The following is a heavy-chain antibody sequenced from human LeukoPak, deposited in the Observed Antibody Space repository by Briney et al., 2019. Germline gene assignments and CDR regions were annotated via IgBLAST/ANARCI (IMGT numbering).Heavy chain of an antibody. D-gene: IGHD6-19*01. V-gene: IGHV4-59*01. CDR1: GGSFSSYY. Sequence: PSETLSLTCTVSGGSFSSYYWTWIRQPPGKGLEWIGYIDHSGSTNYNPSLKSRVTISIDTSKNQFSLKLSSVTAADTAVYYCARFGSGWWYNDYWGQGTLVTVSS. CDR3: ARFGSGWWYNDY. J-gene: IGHJ4*02. CDR2: IDHSGST.